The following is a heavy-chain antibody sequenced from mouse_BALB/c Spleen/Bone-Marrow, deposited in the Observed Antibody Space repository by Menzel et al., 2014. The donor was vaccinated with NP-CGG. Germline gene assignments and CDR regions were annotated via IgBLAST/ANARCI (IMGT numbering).Heavy chain of an antibody. CDR3: ARCLTGTSAMDY. D-gene: IGHD4-1*01. J-gene: IGHJ4*01. Sequence: QVQLQQSGAELVRPGTSVKVSCKASGYAFSNYLIEWVKQRPGQGLEWIGVINPGSGGTKYNEKFKGKATLTADKSSSTAYMQLSSLTSDDSAVYFCARCLTGTSAMDYWGQGTSVTVSS. CDR1: GYAFSNYL. V-gene: IGHV1-54*01. CDR2: INPGSGGT.